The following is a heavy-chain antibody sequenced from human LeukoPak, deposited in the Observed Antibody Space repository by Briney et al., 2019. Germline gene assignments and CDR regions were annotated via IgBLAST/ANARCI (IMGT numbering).Heavy chain of an antibody. D-gene: IGHD2-21*02. Sequence: SETPSLTCTVSGYSISSGYYWGWIRQPPGKGLEWIGSIYHSGSTYYNPSLKSRVTISVDTSKNQFSLKLSSVTAADTAVYYCARDRIAAAVVTANDYYYGMDVWGQGTTVTVSS. J-gene: IGHJ6*02. V-gene: IGHV4-38-2*02. CDR1: GYSISSGYY. CDR3: ARDRIAAAVVTANDYYYGMDV. CDR2: IYHSGST.